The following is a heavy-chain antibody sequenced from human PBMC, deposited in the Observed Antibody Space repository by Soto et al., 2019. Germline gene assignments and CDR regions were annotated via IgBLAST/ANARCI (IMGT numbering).Heavy chain of an antibody. CDR1: GYTFTSYG. CDR2: ISAYNGNT. D-gene: IGHD3-3*01. J-gene: IGHJ6*02. CDR3: ARVPPYYDFWSPNGMDV. V-gene: IGHV1-18*01. Sequence: ASVKVSCKASGYTFTSYGISWVRQAPGQGLEWMGWISAYNGNTNYAQKLQGRVTMTTDTSTSTAYMELRSLRSDDTAVYYCARVPPYYDFWSPNGMDVWGQGTTVTVSS.